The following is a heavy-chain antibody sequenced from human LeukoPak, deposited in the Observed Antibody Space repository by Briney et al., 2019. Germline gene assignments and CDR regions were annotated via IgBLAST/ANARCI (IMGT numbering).Heavy chain of an antibody. CDR3: ARDSAQWLVPPAFDY. J-gene: IGHJ4*02. CDR1: GFTFSSYA. Sequence: RSLRLSCAASGFTFSSYAMHWVRQAPGKGLEWVAVISYDGSNKYYADSVKGRFTISRGNSKNTLYLQMNSLRAEDTAVYYCARDSAQWLVPPAFDYWGQGTLVTVSS. D-gene: IGHD6-19*01. CDR2: ISYDGSNK. V-gene: IGHV3-30-3*01.